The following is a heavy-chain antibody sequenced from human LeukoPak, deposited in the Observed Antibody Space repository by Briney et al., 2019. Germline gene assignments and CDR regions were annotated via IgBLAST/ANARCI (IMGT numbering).Heavy chain of an antibody. CDR1: GGTFSSYA. D-gene: IGHD2-15*01. J-gene: IGHJ6*02. CDR3: ARDRCSGGSCYSDYYGMDV. CDR2: IIPILGIA. Sequence: GASVKVSCKASGGTFSSYAISWVRQAPGQGLEWMGRIIPILGIANYAQKFQGRVTITADKSTSTAYMELSSLRSEDTAVYYCARDRCSGGSCYSDYYGMDVWGQGTTVTVSS. V-gene: IGHV1-69*04.